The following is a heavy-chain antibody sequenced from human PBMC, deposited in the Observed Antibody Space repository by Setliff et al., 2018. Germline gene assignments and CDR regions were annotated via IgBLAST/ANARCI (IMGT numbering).Heavy chain of an antibody. J-gene: IGHJ4*02. Sequence: PSETLSLTCTVSGDSISSRRNYWGWFRQPAGKELEWIGQIYTSWSTNYNPSLKSRLTIALDTSKNQFSLRLNSLTAADTAVYYCARGITSGGGYHSAFWGPGILVTVSS. D-gene: IGHD3-10*01. CDR2: IYTSWST. CDR3: ARGITSGGGYHSAF. CDR1: GDSISSRRNY. V-gene: IGHV4-61*09.